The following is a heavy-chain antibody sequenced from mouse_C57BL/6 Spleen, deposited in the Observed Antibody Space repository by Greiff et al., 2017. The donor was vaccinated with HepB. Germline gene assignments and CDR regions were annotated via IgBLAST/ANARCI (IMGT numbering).Heavy chain of an antibody. V-gene: IGHV2-2*01. J-gene: IGHJ3*01. CDR1: GFSLTSYG. Sequence: QVQLKQSGPGLVQPSQSLSITCTVSGFSLTSYGVHWVRQSPGKGLEWLGVIWSGGSTDYNAAFISRLSISKDNSKSQVFFKMNSLQADDTAIYYCARNSGYYGYDWFAYWGQGTLVTVSA. D-gene: IGHD2-2*01. CDR2: IWSGGST. CDR3: ARNSGYYGYDWFAY.